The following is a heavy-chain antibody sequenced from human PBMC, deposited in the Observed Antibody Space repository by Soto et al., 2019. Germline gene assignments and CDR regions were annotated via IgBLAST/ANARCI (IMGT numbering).Heavy chain of an antibody. CDR3: ARDRDYYDSSGYRHDAFDI. J-gene: IGHJ3*02. Sequence: SVTVSCKASGGTFSSYAISWVRQAPGQGLEWMGGIIPIFGTANYAQKFQGRVTITADKSTSTAYIELSSLRSEDTAVYYCARDRDYYDSSGYRHDAFDIWGQGTMVTVSS. D-gene: IGHD3-22*01. CDR1: GGTFSSYA. CDR2: IIPIFGTA. V-gene: IGHV1-69*06.